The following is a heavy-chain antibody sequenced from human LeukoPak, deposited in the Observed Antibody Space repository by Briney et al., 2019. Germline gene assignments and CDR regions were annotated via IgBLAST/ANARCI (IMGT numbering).Heavy chain of an antibody. D-gene: IGHD5-18*01. Sequence: GRSLRLSCAASGFTFSSYAMHWVRQAPGKGLEWVAVISYDGSNKYYAVSVKGRFTISRDNSKNTLYLQMNGLRAEDTAVYYCARDRRIQLWPTFDYWGQGTLVTVSS. J-gene: IGHJ4*02. V-gene: IGHV3-30*04. CDR3: ARDRRIQLWPTFDY. CDR2: ISYDGSNK. CDR1: GFTFSSYA.